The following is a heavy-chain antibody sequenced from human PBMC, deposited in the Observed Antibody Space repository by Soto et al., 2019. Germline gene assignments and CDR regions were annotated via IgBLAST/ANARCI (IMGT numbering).Heavy chain of an antibody. CDR2: IDPSDSYI. D-gene: IGHD6-6*01. V-gene: IGHV5-10-1*03. CDR3: ARRGSSSSFFYDS. J-gene: IGHJ4*02. Sequence: EVQLVQSGAEVKKPGESLRISWQGSGYSFTSSWISWVRQMPGEGLEWMGRIDPSDSYINYSPSFQGRVTISADKSISTADLQWSSLKASDTAMYYCARRGSSSSFFYDSWGQGTLVTGSS. CDR1: GYSFTSSW.